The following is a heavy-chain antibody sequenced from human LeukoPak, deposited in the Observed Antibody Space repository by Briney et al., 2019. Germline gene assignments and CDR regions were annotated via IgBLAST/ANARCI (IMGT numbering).Heavy chain of an antibody. V-gene: IGHV3-74*01. D-gene: IGHD4-17*01. J-gene: IGHJ4*02. CDR1: GFTFSSYW. CDR2: INSDGSST. CDR3: ARGGYGDYGDY. Sequence: EGSLRLSCAASGFTFSSYWMHWVRQAPGKGLVWVSRINSDGSSTRYADSVKGRFTISRDNAKNTLYLQMNSLRAEDTALYYCARGGYGDYGDYWGQGTLVTVSS.